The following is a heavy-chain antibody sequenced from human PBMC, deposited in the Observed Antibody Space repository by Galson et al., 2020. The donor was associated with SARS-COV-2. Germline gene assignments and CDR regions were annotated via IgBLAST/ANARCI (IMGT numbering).Heavy chain of an antibody. CDR3: TRDDFWSGYYTDY. CDR1: GFTFGDYA. J-gene: IGHJ4*02. CDR2: MRSKAYGGTT. D-gene: IGHD3-3*01. Sequence: GGSLILSCTASGFTFGDYAMSWFRQAPGKGLEWVGCMRSKAYGGTTEYAASVKGRFTISRDDSKSIAYLQMNSLKTEDTAVYYCTRDDFWSGYYTDYWGQGTLVTVSS. V-gene: IGHV3-49*03.